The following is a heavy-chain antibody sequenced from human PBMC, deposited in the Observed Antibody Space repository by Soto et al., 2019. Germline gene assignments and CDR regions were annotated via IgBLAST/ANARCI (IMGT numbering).Heavy chain of an antibody. CDR3: AKYYYASGSNWLAP. Sequence: GGSLRLSFPASGLTLYIKDMSWVRQAPGKGLEWVSSVSGSDGRTYYADSVKGRFTISRDSSKNTLYLQMSSLRVVDTAIYYCAKYYYASGSNWLAPWGRGTLVTVSS. V-gene: IGHV3-23*01. CDR2: VSGSDGRT. CDR1: GLTLYIKD. J-gene: IGHJ5*02. D-gene: IGHD3-10*01.